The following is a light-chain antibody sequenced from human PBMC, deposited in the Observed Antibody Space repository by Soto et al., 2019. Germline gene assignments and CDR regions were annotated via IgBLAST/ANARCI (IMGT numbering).Light chain of an antibody. Sequence: EIGRTQAPATLSVSRGERATLSCRASQSVSSNLAWYQQKPGQAPRILIYGASTRATGIPARFSGSGSGTEFALTLSSLRSEDCAVSYCQQYNNWPPWTLGQETKVEIK. CDR3: QQYNNWPPWT. CDR1: QSVSSN. J-gene: IGKJ1*01. CDR2: GAS. V-gene: IGKV3-15*01.